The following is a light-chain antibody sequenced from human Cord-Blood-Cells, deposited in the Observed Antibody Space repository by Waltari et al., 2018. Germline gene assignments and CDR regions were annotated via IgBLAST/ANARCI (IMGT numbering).Light chain of an antibody. J-gene: IGLJ2*01. V-gene: IGLV2-14*01. CDR1: SSDVGGSNY. CDR2: DVS. Sequence: QSALTQPASVSGSPGQSITISCTGTSSDVGGSNYVSWSQQHPGKAPQLIIYDVSKRPSGVSNRFSGSKSGNTASLTISGLQAEDEADYYCSSYTSSNVVFGGGTKLTVL. CDR3: SSYTSSNVV.